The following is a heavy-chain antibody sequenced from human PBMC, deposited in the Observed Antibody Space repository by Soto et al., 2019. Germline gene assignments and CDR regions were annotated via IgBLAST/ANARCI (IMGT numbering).Heavy chain of an antibody. CDR3: AREYGGNSASFDI. D-gene: IGHD2-21*02. CDR1: GGSISSSNW. Sequence: PSETLSLTCAVSGGSISSSNWWSWVRQPPGKGLEWIGEIYHSGSTNYNPSLKSRVTISVDKSKNQFSLKLSSVTAADTAVYYCAREYGGNSASFDIWGQGTMVTVSS. V-gene: IGHV4-4*02. J-gene: IGHJ3*02. CDR2: IYHSGST.